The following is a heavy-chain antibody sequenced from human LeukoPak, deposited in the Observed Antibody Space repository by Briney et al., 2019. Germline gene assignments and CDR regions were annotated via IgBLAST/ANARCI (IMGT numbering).Heavy chain of an antibody. V-gene: IGHV3-23*01. CDR1: GFTFSTYA. CDR3: AKGVVGPTYYMDV. D-gene: IGHD1-26*01. CDR2: ISGSGSST. J-gene: IGHJ6*03. Sequence: PGGSLRLSCAASGFTFSTYAMNWVRQAPGKGLEWVSGISGSGSSTYYADSVKGRFTISRDNSQNTLHLQMNSLRAEDTAVYFCAKGVVGPTYYMDVWGKGTTVTVSS.